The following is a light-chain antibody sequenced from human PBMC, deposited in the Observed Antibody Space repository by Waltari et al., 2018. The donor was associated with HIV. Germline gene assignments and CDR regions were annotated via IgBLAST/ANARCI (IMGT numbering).Light chain of an antibody. CDR3: QSFDSSLGGWV. Sequence: QSVLTQPPSVSGAPGQKVTIPCPGSSSNLGTPSDVHWYPQVPGTAPKLLIYGNSNRPSGVPDRFSGSRSGTSSSLAISGLQAEDEAHYYCQSFDSSLGGWVFGGGTKLTVL. CDR1: SSNLGTPSD. J-gene: IGLJ3*02. CDR2: GNS. V-gene: IGLV1-40*01.